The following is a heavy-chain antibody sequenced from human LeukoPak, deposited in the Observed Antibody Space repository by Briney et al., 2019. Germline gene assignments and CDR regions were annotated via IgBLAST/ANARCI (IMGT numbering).Heavy chain of an antibody. V-gene: IGHV3-23*01. Sequence: PGGSLRLSCAASGFTFSSYAMSWVRQAPGKGLEWVSAISGSGGSTYYADSVKGRFTISRDNSKNTLYLQMNSLRAEDTAVYYCAKDWSGASIPWGIAARPHGYWGQGTLVTVSS. CDR1: GFTFSSYA. J-gene: IGHJ4*02. CDR3: AKDWSGASIPWGIAARPHGY. CDR2: ISGSGGST. D-gene: IGHD6-6*01.